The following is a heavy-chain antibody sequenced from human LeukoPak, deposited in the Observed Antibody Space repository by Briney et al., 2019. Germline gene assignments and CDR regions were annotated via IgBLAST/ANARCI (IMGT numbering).Heavy chain of an antibody. V-gene: IGHV4-34*01. J-gene: IGHJ5*02. CDR2: INHSGST. D-gene: IGHD6-13*01. Sequence: SETLSLTCAVSGGSFSGYYWSWIRQPPGKGLEWIGEINHSGSTNYNPSLKSRVTISVDTSKNQFSLKLSSVTAADTAVYYCAREETRIAAAGTPPWFDPWGQGTLVAVSS. CDR3: AREETRIAAAGTPPWFDP. CDR1: GGSFSGYY.